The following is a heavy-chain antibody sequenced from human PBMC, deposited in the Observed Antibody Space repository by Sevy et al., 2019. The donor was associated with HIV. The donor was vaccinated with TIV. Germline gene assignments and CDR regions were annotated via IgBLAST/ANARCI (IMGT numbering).Heavy chain of an antibody. J-gene: IGHJ6*02. CDR1: GFTFSSYA. V-gene: IGHV3-23*01. Sequence: GGSLRLSCAASGFTFSSYAMSWVRQAPGKGLEWVSAISGSGGSTYYADSVKGRFTISRDNSKNTLYLQMNSLRAEDTAVYYCAKDLVGGGRNYYDSSGYYGWDYYGMDVWGQGTAVTVSS. CDR3: AKDLVGGGRNYYDSSGYYGWDYYGMDV. CDR2: ISGSGGST. D-gene: IGHD3-22*01.